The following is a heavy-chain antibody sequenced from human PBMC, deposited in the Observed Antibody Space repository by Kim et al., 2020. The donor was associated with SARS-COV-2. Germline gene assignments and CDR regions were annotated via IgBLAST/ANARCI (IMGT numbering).Heavy chain of an antibody. D-gene: IGHD6-13*01. J-gene: IGHJ4*02. CDR2: IYSGGST. Sequence: GGSLRLSCAASGFTVSSNYMSWVRQAPGKGLEWVSVIYSGGSTSYADSVKGRFTISRDNSKNTLYLQMNSLGAEDTAVYYCARVCVASAYSSSWSPYFDYWGQRTLVTVSS. CDR3: ARVCVASAYSSSWSPYFDY. V-gene: IGHV3-53*01. CDR1: GFTVSSNY.